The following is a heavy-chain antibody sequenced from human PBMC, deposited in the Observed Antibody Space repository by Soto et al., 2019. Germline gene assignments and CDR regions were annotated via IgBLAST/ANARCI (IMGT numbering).Heavy chain of an antibody. J-gene: IGHJ5*02. CDR1: GGSISSGGYS. V-gene: IGHV4-30-2*01. CDR3: ARSSGGYDFWSGLGRSQNWFDP. D-gene: IGHD3-3*01. CDR2: IYHSGST. Sequence: QLQLQESGSGLVKPSQTLSLTCAVSGGSISSGGYSWSWIRQPPGKGLEWIGYIYHSGSTYYNPSLKSRVTISVDRSKNQFSLKLSSVTAADTAVYYCARSSGGYDFWSGLGRSQNWFDPWGQGTLVTVSS.